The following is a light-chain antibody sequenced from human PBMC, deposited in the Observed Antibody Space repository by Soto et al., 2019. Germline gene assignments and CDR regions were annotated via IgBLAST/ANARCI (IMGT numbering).Light chain of an antibody. CDR2: DAS. CDR1: QGLSNA. Sequence: INVNHSPAALSLYEWDRATIPCRASQGLSNAFGWYQQKPGRAPKRLIYDASTLQSGVPSRFSGSGSETEFTLTIIILQPEDFVSYRSPDSAFPPNTFCEG. V-gene: IGKV1-17*01. CDR3: PDSAFPPNT. J-gene: IGKJ5*01.